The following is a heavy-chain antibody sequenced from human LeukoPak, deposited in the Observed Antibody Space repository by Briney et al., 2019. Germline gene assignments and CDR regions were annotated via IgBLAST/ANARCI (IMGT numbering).Heavy chain of an antibody. V-gene: IGHV4-59*01. D-gene: IGHD3-10*01. CDR1: GAPIGTYY. CDR2: IYYNGYT. Sequence: SETLSLTCTVSGAPIGTYYWSWIRQPPGKGLEWIGYIYYNGYTDYNPSLKSRVTISLHTSKNQFSLKLSSVTAADTAVYYCAKSNGYGLVDIWGQGTMVTVSS. CDR3: AKSNGYGLVDI. J-gene: IGHJ3*02.